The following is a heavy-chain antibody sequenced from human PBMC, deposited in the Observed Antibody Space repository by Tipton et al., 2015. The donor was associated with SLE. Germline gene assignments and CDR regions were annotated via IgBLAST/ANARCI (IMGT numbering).Heavy chain of an antibody. J-gene: IGHJ4*02. CDR3: AKGKGDGSGSYY. D-gene: IGHD3-10*01. V-gene: IGHV3-9*01. Sequence: SLRLSCAASGFTFDDYAMHWVRQAPGKGLEWVSGISWNSGSIGYADSVKGRFTISRDNAKNSPYLQMNSLRAEDTALYYCAKGKGDGSGSYYWGQGTLVAVSS. CDR2: ISWNSGSI. CDR1: GFTFDDYA.